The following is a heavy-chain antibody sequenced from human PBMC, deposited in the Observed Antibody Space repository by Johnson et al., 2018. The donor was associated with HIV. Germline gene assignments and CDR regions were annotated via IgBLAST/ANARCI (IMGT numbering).Heavy chain of an antibody. CDR2: INWNGDST. D-gene: IGHD3-16*02. CDR3: ARGSDPFGGVIVNGAFDI. V-gene: IGHV3-20*04. J-gene: IGHJ3*02. CDR1: GFIFDDYG. Sequence: VQLVESGGGVVRPGGSLRLSCAASGFIFDDYGMAWVRQTPGKGLEWVSGINWNGDSTGYADSVKGRFTISRDNAKNSLYLQMNSLRAEDTALYYCARGSDPFGGVIVNGAFDIWGQGTMVTVSS.